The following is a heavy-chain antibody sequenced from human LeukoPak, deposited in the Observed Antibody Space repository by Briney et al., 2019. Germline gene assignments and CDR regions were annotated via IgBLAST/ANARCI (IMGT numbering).Heavy chain of an antibody. Sequence: SETLSLTCTVSGYSISSGYYWGWIRQPPGKGLEWIGSIYHSGSTYYKSSLKSRVAISVDTSKNQFSLKLNSVTAADTAVYYCARDRGYSYGYYYYYYMDVWGKGTTVTISS. CDR1: GYSISSGYY. D-gene: IGHD5-18*01. J-gene: IGHJ6*03. V-gene: IGHV4-38-2*02. CDR3: ARDRGYSYGYYYYYYMDV. CDR2: IYHSGST.